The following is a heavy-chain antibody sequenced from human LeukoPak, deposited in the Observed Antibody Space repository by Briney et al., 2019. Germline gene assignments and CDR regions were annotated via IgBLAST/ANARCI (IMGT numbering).Heavy chain of an antibody. CDR1: GFTFNVDG. Sequence: PGGSLRLSCSGSGFTFNVDGMNWVRQAPGKGLEWVSSISPDSTFIPQADSVKGRFTISRDNSKNSLYLQMESLRVEDTAVYYCARSTPAAGWGQGTLVTVSS. V-gene: IGHV3-21*01. J-gene: IGHJ4*02. D-gene: IGHD2-2*01. CDR2: ISPDSTFI. CDR3: ARSTPAAG.